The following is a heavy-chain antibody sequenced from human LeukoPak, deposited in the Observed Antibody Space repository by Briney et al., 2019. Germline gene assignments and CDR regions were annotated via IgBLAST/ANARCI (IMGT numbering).Heavy chain of an antibody. D-gene: IGHD3-10*01. V-gene: IGHV3-73*01. CDR2: IRTKANSYAT. CDR1: GFTFSGSA. CDR3: IRVGDWGSGRIDY. J-gene: IGHJ4*02. Sequence: PGGSLRLSCAASGFTFSGSAVHWVRQASGKGLEWLGRIRTKANSYATAHAASVKGRFTISRDDSKNTAYLQMNSLKTEDTAMYYCIRVGDWGSGRIDYWGQGTLVTVSS.